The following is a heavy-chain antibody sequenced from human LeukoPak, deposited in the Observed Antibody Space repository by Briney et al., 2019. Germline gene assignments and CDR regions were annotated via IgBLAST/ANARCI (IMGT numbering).Heavy chain of an antibody. CDR3: VRSSSSIFDY. Sequence: KPSETLSLTCTVSGYSISSGYYWGWIRQPPGKGLEWIGSIYNSGSTYYNPSLKSRVTISVDTSKNQFSLKLSSVTAADTAVYYCVRSSSSIFDYWGQGTLVTVSS. CDR1: GYSISSGYY. J-gene: IGHJ4*02. V-gene: IGHV4-38-2*02. D-gene: IGHD6-6*01. CDR2: IYNSGST.